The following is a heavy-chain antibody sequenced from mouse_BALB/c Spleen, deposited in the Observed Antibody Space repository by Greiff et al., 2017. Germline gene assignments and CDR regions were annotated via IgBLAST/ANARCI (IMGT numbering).Heavy chain of an antibody. J-gene: IGHJ4*01. Sequence: VQLQQSGPELVKPGASVKMSCKASGYTFTSYVMHWVKQKPGEGLEWIGYINPYNDGTNYNEKFKGKATLTSYKSSSTAYMELSSLTSEDTAVYYGTRSGYYAMDYWGQGTAVTVSS. CDR1: GYTFTSYV. CDR2: INPYNDGT. D-gene: IGHD3-1*01. V-gene: IGHV1-14*01. CDR3: TRSGYYAMDY.